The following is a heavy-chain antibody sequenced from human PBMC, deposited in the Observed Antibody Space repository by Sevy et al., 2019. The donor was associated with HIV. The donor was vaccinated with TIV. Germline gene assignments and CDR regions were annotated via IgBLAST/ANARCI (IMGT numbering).Heavy chain of an antibody. V-gene: IGHV3-7*01. D-gene: IGHD4-4*01. Sequence: GGSLRLSCAGSGFTFSSYWMSWVRQAPGKGLEWVANINQDGSGKNYVDSVKGRFTISRDNAKNSLYLQMNSLRAEDTVVHYCARDSFSKADYWGQGTLVTVSS. CDR1: GFTFSSYW. J-gene: IGHJ4*02. CDR3: ARDSFSKADY. CDR2: INQDGSGK.